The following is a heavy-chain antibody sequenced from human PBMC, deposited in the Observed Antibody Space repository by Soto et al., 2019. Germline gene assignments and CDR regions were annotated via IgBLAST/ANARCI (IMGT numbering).Heavy chain of an antibody. Sequence: ASVKVSCKVSGYTLTELSMHWVRQAPGKGLEWMGGFDPEDGETVYAQKFQGRVTMTEDTSTDTAYMELSSLRSEDTAVYYCATGWVDSGSYWEHYWGQGTLVTVSS. CDR2: FDPEDGET. CDR3: ATGWVDSGSYWEHY. D-gene: IGHD1-26*01. CDR1: GYTLTELS. V-gene: IGHV1-24*01. J-gene: IGHJ4*02.